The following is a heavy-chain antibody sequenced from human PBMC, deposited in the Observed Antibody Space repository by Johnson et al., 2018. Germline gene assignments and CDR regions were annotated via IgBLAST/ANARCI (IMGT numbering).Heavy chain of an antibody. CDR2: ISYSGST. CDR1: GGSLSSSSYY. D-gene: IGHD3-22*01. V-gene: IGHV4-39*01. J-gene: IGHJ1*01. CDR3: ARGGYYYDSSGYYLVYFQH. Sequence: QVQLQESGPGLVKPSETXSLTCTVSGGSLSSSSYYWGWIRQPPGKGLERMGSISYSGSTYYNPSLKRRVIIAVATSKNQFSRKMRSVTAADTAVYYCARGGYYYDSSGYYLVYFQHWGQGTLVTVSS.